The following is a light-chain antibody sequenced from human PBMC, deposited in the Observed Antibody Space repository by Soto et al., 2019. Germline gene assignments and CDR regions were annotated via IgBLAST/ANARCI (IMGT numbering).Light chain of an antibody. CDR1: QSVSNNY. CDR2: GAS. CDR3: QQYGSSPLT. Sequence: EIVLTQSPGTLSLSPGERATLSCSASQSVSNNYLAWYQQNPGQAPRLLIYGASSRATGIPDRFSGSGSGTDFTLTISRLEPGDSAVFYCQQYGSSPLTFGGGTKVDIK. V-gene: IGKV3-20*01. J-gene: IGKJ4*01.